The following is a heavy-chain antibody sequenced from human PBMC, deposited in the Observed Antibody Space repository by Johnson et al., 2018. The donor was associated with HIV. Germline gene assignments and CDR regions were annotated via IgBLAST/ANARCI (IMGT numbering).Heavy chain of an antibody. CDR3: AKWRILGATFGDAFGI. CDR2: ISSSGSTI. V-gene: IGHV3-11*01. D-gene: IGHD1-26*01. Sequence: VQLVESGGGVVQPGRSLRLSCAASGFTFSDYYMSWIRQAPGKGLEWVSYISSSGSTIYYADSVKGRFTISRDNAKNSLYLQMNSLRAEDTALYYCAKWRILGATFGDAFGIWGQGTMVTVSS. CDR1: GFTFSDYY. J-gene: IGHJ3*02.